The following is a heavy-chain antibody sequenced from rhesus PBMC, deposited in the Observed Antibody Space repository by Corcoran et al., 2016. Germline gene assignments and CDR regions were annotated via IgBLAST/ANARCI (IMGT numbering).Heavy chain of an antibody. V-gene: IGHV3-132*01. D-gene: IGHD5-24*01. CDR2: VSSTGST. CDR1: GFTFSSCD. CDR3: VTEWGTVGAGYYFDY. J-gene: IGHJ4*01. Sequence: VVQLVESAGNFVQPGGSLRLSCAVSGFTFSSCDLDWIRHAPGKGLEWVSSVSSTGSTYYANSVNSLFAISRESAKTRLCLQMNSLIAEDTAIYYCVTEWGTVGAGYYFDYWGQGVLVTVSS.